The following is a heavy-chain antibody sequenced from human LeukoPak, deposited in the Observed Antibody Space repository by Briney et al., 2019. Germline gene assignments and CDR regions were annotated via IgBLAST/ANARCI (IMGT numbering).Heavy chain of an antibody. J-gene: IGHJ5*02. CDR3: ERDYGA. CDR2: INSDGSAT. CDR1: GFTFSRYW. D-gene: IGHD4/OR15-4a*01. Sequence: GSLRLSCEASGFTFSRYWMHWVRQTPGKGLMWVSRINSDGSATTYADFVKGRFTISRDNAKNTVYLQMNSLRVDDTAIYYCERDYGAWGQGTLVTVSP. V-gene: IGHV3-74*03.